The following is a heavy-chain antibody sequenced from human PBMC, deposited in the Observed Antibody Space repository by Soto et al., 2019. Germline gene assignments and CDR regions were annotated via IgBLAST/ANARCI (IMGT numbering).Heavy chain of an antibody. CDR2: ISSNGGST. V-gene: IGHV3-64*01. J-gene: IGHJ4*02. CDR1: GFTFSSYA. CDR3: ARDGFSGTNYFDS. Sequence: EVQLVESGGGLVQPGGSLRLSCAASGFTFSSYAMHWVRQAPGKGLEYVSAISSNGGSTYYANSVKGRFTISRDNSKITLYLQMGSLRTEDMAVYYCARDGFSGTNYFDSWGQGTLVTVSS. D-gene: IGHD1-1*01.